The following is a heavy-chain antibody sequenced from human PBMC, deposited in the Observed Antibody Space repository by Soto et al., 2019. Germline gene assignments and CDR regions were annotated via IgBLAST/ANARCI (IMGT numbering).Heavy chain of an antibody. CDR3: ARDKGQFDY. V-gene: IGHV3-30-3*01. CDR2: ISYDGSNE. J-gene: IGHJ4*02. Sequence: GSLRLSCAASGFTFSSYAMHWVRQAPGKGLEWVAVISYDGSNEYYADSVKGRFTISRDNSKNTLYLQMNSLRAEDTAVYYCARDKGQFDYWGQGTLVTVSS. CDR1: GFTFSSYA.